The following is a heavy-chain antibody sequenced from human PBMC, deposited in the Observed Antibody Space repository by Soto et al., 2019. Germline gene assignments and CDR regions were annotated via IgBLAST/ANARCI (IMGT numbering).Heavy chain of an antibody. D-gene: IGHD3-9*01. J-gene: IGHJ6*02. V-gene: IGHV1-18*01. CDR2: ISAYNGNT. CDR3: ARAGYYDILTGYYNYYGMDV. Sequence: GATVKVSCKASGYTFTSYGISWVRQAPGQGLEWMGWISAYNGNTNYAQKLQGRVTMTTDTSTSTAYMELRSLRSDDTAVYYCARAGYYDILTGYYNYYGMDVWGQGTTVTVSS. CDR1: GYTFTSYG.